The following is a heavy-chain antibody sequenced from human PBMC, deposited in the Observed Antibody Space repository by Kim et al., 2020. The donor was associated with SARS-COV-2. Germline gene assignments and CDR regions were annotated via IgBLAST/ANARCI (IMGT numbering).Heavy chain of an antibody. V-gene: IGHV3-9*01. CDR3: AKDTDDSSGSYFDY. J-gene: IGHJ4*02. D-gene: IGHD3-22*01. Sequence: ADSVKDRLTISRDNAKNSLYLQMNSLRAEDTALYYCAKDTDDSSGSYFDYWGQGTLVTVSS.